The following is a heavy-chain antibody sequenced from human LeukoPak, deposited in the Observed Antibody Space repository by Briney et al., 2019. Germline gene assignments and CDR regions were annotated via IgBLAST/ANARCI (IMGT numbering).Heavy chain of an antibody. Sequence: PGGSLRLSCAASGFTFSDYGMHWVRQAPGKGLEWVAVIWYDGTNKYYADSVKGRFTISRDNSKNTVYLQMNSLRAEDTAVYYCAREDVGAIPFDYWGQGTLVTVSS. CDR3: AREDVGAIPFDY. J-gene: IGHJ4*02. V-gene: IGHV3-33*01. CDR1: GFTFSDYG. D-gene: IGHD1-26*01. CDR2: IWYDGTNK.